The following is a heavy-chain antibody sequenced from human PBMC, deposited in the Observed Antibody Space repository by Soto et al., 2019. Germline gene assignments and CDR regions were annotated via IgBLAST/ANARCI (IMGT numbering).Heavy chain of an antibody. Sequence: ASVKVSCKASGYTFTSYDINWVRQATGQGLEWMGWMNPNSGNTGYAQKFQGRVTMTRNKSTSTAYMELSSLRSEDTAVYYCARAQVYYYDSSGYYPAYWGQGTLVTVS. CDR3: ARAQVYYYDSSGYYPAY. D-gene: IGHD3-22*01. CDR2: MNPNSGNT. CDR1: GYTFTSYD. V-gene: IGHV1-8*01. J-gene: IGHJ4*02.